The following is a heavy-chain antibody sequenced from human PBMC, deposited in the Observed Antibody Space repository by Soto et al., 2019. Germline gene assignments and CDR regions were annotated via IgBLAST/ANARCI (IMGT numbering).Heavy chain of an antibody. CDR1: GGPISSYY. CDR2: IYYSGST. J-gene: IGHJ3*02. Sequence: SETLSLTCTVSGGPISSYYWSWIRQPPGKGLEWIGYIYYSGSTNYNPSLKSRVTISVDTSKNQFSLKLSSVTAADTAVYYCARGYYGDYFAAFDIWGQGTMVTGSS. CDR3: ARGYYGDYFAAFDI. D-gene: IGHD4-17*01. V-gene: IGHV4-59*01.